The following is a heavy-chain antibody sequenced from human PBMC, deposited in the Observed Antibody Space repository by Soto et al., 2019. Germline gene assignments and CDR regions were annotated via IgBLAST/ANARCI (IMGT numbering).Heavy chain of an antibody. J-gene: IGHJ6*02. CDR2: ISYDGSNK. V-gene: IGHV3-30*18. CDR3: AKGSCGGDCYSPYYYYGMDV. D-gene: IGHD2-21*02. Sequence: GGSLRLSCAASGFTFSSYGMHWVRQAPGKGLEWVAVISYDGSNKYYADSVKGRFTISRDNSKNTLYLQMNSLRAEDTAVYYCAKGSCGGDCYSPYYYYGMDVWGQGTTVTVSS. CDR1: GFTFSSYG.